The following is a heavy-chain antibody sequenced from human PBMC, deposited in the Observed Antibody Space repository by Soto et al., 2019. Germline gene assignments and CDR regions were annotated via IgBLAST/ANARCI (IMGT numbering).Heavy chain of an antibody. CDR2: FYSSGSI. D-gene: IGHD6-19*01. J-gene: IGHJ5*02. Sequence: PSETLSLTCFVSGYFIGSGGYYWSWIRHHPGKGLEWIGSFYSSGSIIYNPSLRSRVSISGDMPTNQFSMSLTSVTAADTARYYCARMYSSGSGWFHPWGQGTLVTVSS. CDR1: GYFIGSGGYY. V-gene: IGHV4-31*02. CDR3: ARMYSSGSGWFHP.